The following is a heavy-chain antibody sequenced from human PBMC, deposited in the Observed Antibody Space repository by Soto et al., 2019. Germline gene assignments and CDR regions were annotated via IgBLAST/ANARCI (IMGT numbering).Heavy chain of an antibody. CDR1: GYTFTGYY. D-gene: IGHD6-13*01. Sequence: KVSCKASGYTFTGYYMHWVRQAPGQGLEWMGIIYPGDSDTRYSPSFQGQVTISADKSISTAYLQWSSLKASDTAMYYCARGIWQQLEPAFDIWGQ. CDR3: ARGIWQQLEPAFDI. J-gene: IGHJ3*02. CDR2: IYPGDSDT. V-gene: IGHV5-51*01.